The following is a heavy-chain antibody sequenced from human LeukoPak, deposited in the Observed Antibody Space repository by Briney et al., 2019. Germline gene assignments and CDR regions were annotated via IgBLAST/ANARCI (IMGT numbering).Heavy chain of an antibody. CDR1: GGSFSGYY. J-gene: IGHJ5*02. V-gene: IGHV4-34*01. D-gene: IGHD4-17*01. CDR2: IYYSGST. Sequence: SETLSLTCAVYGGSFSGYYWGWIRQPPGKGLEWIGSIYYSGSTYYNPSLKSRVTISVDTSKNQFSLKLSSVTAADTAVYYCARADSHDYGDPNWFDPWGQGTLVTVSS. CDR3: ARADSHDYGDPNWFDP.